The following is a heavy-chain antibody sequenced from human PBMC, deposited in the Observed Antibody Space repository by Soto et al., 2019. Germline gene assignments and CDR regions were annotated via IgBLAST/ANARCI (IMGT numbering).Heavy chain of an antibody. Sequence: GGSQILSCISSGFTFRTYTMNWVRQAPGKGLEWVSGIRGFSPYTFYAESVKGRFTISRDNAKNSVFLQMDSLRAEDTAVYYCARDRGYDAHDYYYNAMDVWGQGTTVTVSS. CDR2: IRGFSPYT. J-gene: IGHJ6*02. V-gene: IGHV3-21*01. CDR1: GFTFRTYT. D-gene: IGHD3-10*01. CDR3: ARDRGYDAHDYYYNAMDV.